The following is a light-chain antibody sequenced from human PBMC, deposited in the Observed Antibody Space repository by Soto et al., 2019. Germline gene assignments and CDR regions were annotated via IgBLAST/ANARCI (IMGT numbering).Light chain of an antibody. J-gene: IGKJ3*01. V-gene: IGKV4-1*01. CDR3: QQYFSNSLT. Sequence: DIVMTQSPDSLAVSLGERATINCMSSQSLLFGDNKKNYVAWYQQKPGQPPKLLISWASTRESGVPDRFSGSGSGTDFTLTISSLQAEDVAVYFCQQYFSNSLTFGPGTKVDIK. CDR1: QSLLFGDNKKNY. CDR2: WAS.